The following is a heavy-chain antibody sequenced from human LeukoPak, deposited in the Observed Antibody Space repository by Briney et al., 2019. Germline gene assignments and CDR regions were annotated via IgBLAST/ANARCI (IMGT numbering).Heavy chain of an antibody. CDR2: LYSDGNT. D-gene: IGHD1-14*01. J-gene: IGHJ4*02. CDR1: GFTVITND. CDR3: ARGVEPLAANTLAY. Sequence: GGTLRLSCAASGFTVITNDMTWVRQASGKGLEWVSVLYSDGNTKYADSVQGRFTISRDNSKNTRYLEMNSLSPDDTAVYYCARGVEPLAANTLAYWGQGALVTVPS. V-gene: IGHV3-53*01.